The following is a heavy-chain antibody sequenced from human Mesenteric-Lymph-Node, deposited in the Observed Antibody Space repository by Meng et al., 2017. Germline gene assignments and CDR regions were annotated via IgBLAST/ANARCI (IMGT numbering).Heavy chain of an antibody. V-gene: IGHV4-61*01. CDR2: IYYSGST. Sequence: GSLRLSCTVSGGSVSSGSYYWSWIRQPPGKGLEWIGYIYYSGSTNYNPSLKSRVTISVDTSKNQFSLKLSSVTAADTAVYYCARAGRGDDWSYWGQGTLVTVSS. CDR3: ARAGRGDDWSY. D-gene: IGHD5-12*01. CDR1: GGSVSSGSYY. J-gene: IGHJ4*02.